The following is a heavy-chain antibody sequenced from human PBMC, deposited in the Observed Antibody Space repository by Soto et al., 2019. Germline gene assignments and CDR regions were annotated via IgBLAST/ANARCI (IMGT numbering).Heavy chain of an antibody. V-gene: IGHV4-31*03. Sequence: NPSETLSLTCTVSGGSISSGGYYWSWIRQHPGKGLEWIGYIYYSGSTYYNPSLKSRVTISVDTSKNQFSLKLSSVTAADTAVYYCAIFYLFTTEEGYFDYWGQGTLVTVSS. CDR3: AIFYLFTTEEGYFDY. CDR1: GGSISSGGYY. D-gene: IGHD3-3*01. CDR2: IYYSGST. J-gene: IGHJ4*02.